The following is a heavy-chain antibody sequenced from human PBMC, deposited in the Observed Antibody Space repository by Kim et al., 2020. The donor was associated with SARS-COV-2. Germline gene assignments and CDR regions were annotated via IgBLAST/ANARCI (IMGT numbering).Heavy chain of an antibody. CDR3: ARDEKGYCSGGSCDRRDFQH. Sequence: GGALRLSCAASGFTFSSYWMHWVRQAPGKGLVWVSRINSDGSSTSYADSVKGRLTISRDNAKNTLYLQMNSLRAEDTAVYYCARDEKGYCSGGSCDRRDFQHWGQGTLVTVSS. D-gene: IGHD2-15*01. CDR2: INSDGSST. J-gene: IGHJ1*01. CDR1: GFTFSSYW. V-gene: IGHV3-74*01.